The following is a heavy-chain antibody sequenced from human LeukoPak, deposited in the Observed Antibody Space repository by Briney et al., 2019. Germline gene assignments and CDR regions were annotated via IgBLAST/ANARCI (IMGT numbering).Heavy chain of an antibody. Sequence: TGGSLRLSCAASGFTFSRYWMSWVRQAPGKGLEWVANIKQDGSEKYYVDSVKGRFTISRDNAKNSLSLQMNSLRPEDTAVYYCARLRSNWWTRYCSSTSCYVFDYWGQGTLVTVSS. J-gene: IGHJ4*02. V-gene: IGHV3-7*01. CDR3: ARLRSNWWTRYCSSTSCYVFDY. CDR1: GFTFSRYW. CDR2: IKQDGSEK. D-gene: IGHD2-2*01.